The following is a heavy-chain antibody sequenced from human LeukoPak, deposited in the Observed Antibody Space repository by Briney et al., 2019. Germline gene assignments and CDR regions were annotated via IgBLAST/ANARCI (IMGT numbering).Heavy chain of an antibody. CDR2: IHYSGKV. D-gene: IGHD6-19*01. J-gene: IGHJ6*02. Sequence: PSETLSLTCTVSGGSLRSSGHWWVWIRQPPGKGLEWIGSIHYSGKVYYNPSLKSRVTISVDTSKNQFSLKLSSVTAADTAVYYCARSSGWPYYYYGMDVWGQGTTVTVSS. CDR3: ARSSGWPYYYYGMDV. CDR1: GGSLRSSGHW. V-gene: IGHV4-39*07.